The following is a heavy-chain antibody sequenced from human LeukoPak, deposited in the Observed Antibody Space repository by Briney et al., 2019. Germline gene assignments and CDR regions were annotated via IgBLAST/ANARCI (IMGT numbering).Heavy chain of an antibody. CDR2: ISYDGSNK. J-gene: IGHJ4*02. V-gene: IGHV3-30-3*01. CDR3: ARSYQPLLYYFDY. Sequence: GGSLRLSCAASGFTFSSYAMHWVRQAPGKGLEWVAVISYDGSNKYYADSVKGRLTISRDNSKNTLYLQMNSLRAEDTAVYYCARSYQPLLYYFDYWGQGTLVTVSS. D-gene: IGHD2-2*01. CDR1: GFTFSSYA.